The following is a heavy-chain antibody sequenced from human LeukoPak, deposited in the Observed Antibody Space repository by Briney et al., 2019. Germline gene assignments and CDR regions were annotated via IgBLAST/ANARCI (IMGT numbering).Heavy chain of an antibody. CDR1: GGSISSSTYY. Sequence: SETLSLTCTVSGGSISSSTYYWGWVRQPRGKGLEGIWSVSDIGTTYYNTSLRSRVTISIATSRNQFSLKVTSVTAADTAVYYCARETPAVRNNCFDPWGQGTLVTVSS. CDR3: ARETPAVRNNCFDP. J-gene: IGHJ5*02. D-gene: IGHD2-2*01. V-gene: IGHV4-39*02. CDR2: VSDIGTT.